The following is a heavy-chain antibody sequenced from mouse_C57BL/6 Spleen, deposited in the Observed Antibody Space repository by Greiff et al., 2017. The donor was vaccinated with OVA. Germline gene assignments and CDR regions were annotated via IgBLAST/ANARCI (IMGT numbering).Heavy chain of an antibody. CDR2: ISAGGSYT. CDR3: ARSDYDYEDYFDY. CDR1: GFTFSSYA. Sequence: EVKLMESGGGLVKPGGSLKLSCAASGFTFSSYAMSWVRPTPEKRLEWVATISAGGSYTYYPDNVKGRFTISRDNAKNHLYLQMSHLKSEDTAMYYCARSDYDYEDYFDYWGQGTTLTVSS. J-gene: IGHJ2*01. V-gene: IGHV5-4*03. D-gene: IGHD2-4*01.